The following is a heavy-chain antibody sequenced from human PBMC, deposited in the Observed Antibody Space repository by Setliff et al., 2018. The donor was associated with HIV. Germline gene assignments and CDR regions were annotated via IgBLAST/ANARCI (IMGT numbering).Heavy chain of an antibody. V-gene: IGHV1-69*06. CDR1: GGTFSSYA. Sequence: SVKVSCKASGGTFSSYAITWVRQAPGQGLEWMGRIIPISGAANYALKFQGKVTITADKSTSTAYMELSSLRSEDTAVYYCAPIDPFPHDYSNSSFDYWGQGTLVTVSS. CDR3: APIDPFPHDYSNSSFDY. D-gene: IGHD4-4*01. J-gene: IGHJ4*02. CDR2: IIPISGAA.